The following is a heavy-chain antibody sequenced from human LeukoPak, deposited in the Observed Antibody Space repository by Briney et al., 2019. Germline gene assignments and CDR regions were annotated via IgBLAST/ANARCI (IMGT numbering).Heavy chain of an antibody. CDR2: IYYNGRT. Sequence: RSSETLSLTCTVSGDSLTSSNFYWGWIRQPPGKSLEWIGSIYYNGRTYYNPSLKSRVTIPVYTPNNQFSLNLISVTAADTAMYYCVTTRQTSGWWFDYWGQGTLVTVSS. CDR1: GDSLTSSNFY. CDR3: VTTRQTSGWWFDY. D-gene: IGHD6-19*01. J-gene: IGHJ4*02. V-gene: IGHV4-39*01.